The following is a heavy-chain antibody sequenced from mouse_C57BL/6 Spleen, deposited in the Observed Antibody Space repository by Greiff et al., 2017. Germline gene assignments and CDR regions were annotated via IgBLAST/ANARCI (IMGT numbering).Heavy chain of an antibody. CDR3: ASAVVAKDWYFDV. J-gene: IGHJ1*03. D-gene: IGHD1-1*01. CDR1: GYTFTSYW. CDR2: IDPSDSYT. Sequence: VKLQQPGAELVMPGASVKLSCKASGYTFTSYWMHWVKQRPGQGLEWIGEIDPSDSYTNYNQKFKGKSTLTVDKSSSTAYMQLSSLTSEDSAVYYCASAVVAKDWYFDVWGTGTTVTVSS. V-gene: IGHV1-69*01.